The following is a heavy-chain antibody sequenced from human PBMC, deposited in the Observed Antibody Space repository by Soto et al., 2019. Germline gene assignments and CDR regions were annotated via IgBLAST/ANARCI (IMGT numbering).Heavy chain of an antibody. V-gene: IGHV1-69*13. CDR1: GGTFSSYA. CDR2: IIPIFGTA. Sequence: SVKVSCKASGGTFSSYAISWVRQAPGQGLEWMGGIIPIFGTANYAQKFQGRVTITADESTSTAYMELSSLRSEDTAVYYCARDHRTYYDILTPMAYYYGMDVWGQGTTVTVSS. D-gene: IGHD3-9*01. CDR3: ARDHRTYYDILTPMAYYYGMDV. J-gene: IGHJ6*02.